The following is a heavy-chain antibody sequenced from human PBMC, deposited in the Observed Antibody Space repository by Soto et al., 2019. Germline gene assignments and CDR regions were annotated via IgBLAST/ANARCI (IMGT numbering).Heavy chain of an antibody. D-gene: IGHD3-10*01. CDR3: AKLRTNQLLWFGESVQPYYYMDV. J-gene: IGHJ6*03. V-gene: IGHV4-34*01. CDR2: INHSGST. CDR1: GWSFSAYS. Sequence: SETLSLTCTVYGWSFSAYSWSWIRQPPGKGLEWIGEINHSGSTNYNPSLKSRVTISVDTSKNQFSLKLSSVTAADTAVYYCAKLRTNQLLWFGESVQPYYYMDVWGKGTTVTVSS.